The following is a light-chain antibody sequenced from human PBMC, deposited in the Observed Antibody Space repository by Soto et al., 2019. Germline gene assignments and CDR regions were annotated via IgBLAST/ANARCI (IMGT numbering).Light chain of an antibody. CDR1: QSIMFS. Sequence: EIVMTQSPATLSVSPAERATLSCRASQSIMFSLAWYQQKPGQAPRLLISGASTRATGIPARFSGSGSGKEFTLTISSLQSEDFAVYYCQQYYDWPPLTFGGGTKVDI. J-gene: IGKJ4*01. V-gene: IGKV3-15*01. CDR3: QQYYDWPPLT. CDR2: GAS.